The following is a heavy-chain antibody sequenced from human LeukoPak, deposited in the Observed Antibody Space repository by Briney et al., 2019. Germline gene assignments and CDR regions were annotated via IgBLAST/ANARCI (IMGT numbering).Heavy chain of an antibody. CDR1: GFTFSSYE. CDR3: AKSPGYSSSWYDY. Sequence: GGSLRLSCAASGFTFSSYEMNWVRQAPGKGLEWVSYISSSGSTIYYADSVKGRFTISRDNAKNSLYLQMNSLRAEGTAVYYCAKSPGYSSSWYDYWGQGTLVTVSS. D-gene: IGHD6-13*01. J-gene: IGHJ4*02. CDR2: ISSSGSTI. V-gene: IGHV3-48*03.